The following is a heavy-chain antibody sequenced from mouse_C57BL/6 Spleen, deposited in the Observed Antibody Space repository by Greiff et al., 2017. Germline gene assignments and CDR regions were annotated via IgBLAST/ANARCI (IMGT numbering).Heavy chain of an antibody. J-gene: IGHJ2*01. CDR2: IDPSDSYT. V-gene: IGHV1-59*01. Sequence: QVQLQQPGAELVRPGTSVKLSCKASGYTFTSYWMHWVKQRPGQGLEWIGVIDPSDSYTNYIQKFKGKATLTVDTSSSTAYMQLSSLPSEDSAVYYCARWGGNSGYWGQGTTLTVSS. CDR3: ARWGGNSGY. D-gene: IGHD2-1*01. CDR1: GYTFTSYW.